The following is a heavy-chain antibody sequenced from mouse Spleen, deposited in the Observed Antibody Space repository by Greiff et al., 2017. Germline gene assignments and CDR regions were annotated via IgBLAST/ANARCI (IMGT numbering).Heavy chain of an antibody. Sequence: QVQLQQSGAELVKPGDSVKVSCKASGYTFTSYWMHWVKQRPGQGLEWIGRIHPSDSDTNYNQKFKGKATLTVDKSSSTAYMQLSSLTSEDSAVYYCVPGVNDYAHFDYWGQGTTLTVSS. CDR3: VPGVNDYAHFDY. D-gene: IGHD2-4*01. CDR1: GYTFTSYW. J-gene: IGHJ2*01. CDR2: IHPSDSDT. V-gene: IGHV1-74*01.